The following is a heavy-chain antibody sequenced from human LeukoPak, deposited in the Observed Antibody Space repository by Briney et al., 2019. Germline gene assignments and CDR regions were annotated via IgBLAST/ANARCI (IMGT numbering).Heavy chain of an antibody. V-gene: IGHV4-34*01. CDR1: GGSFSGYY. CDR3: ARHEPDSGSQFFDY. J-gene: IGHJ4*02. D-gene: IGHD1-26*01. Sequence: SETLSLTCAVYGGSFSGYYWNWIRQPPGKGLEWIGEINHSGSTNYNPSLKSRVTISVDTSKNQFSLKLSSVTAADTAVYYCARHEPDSGSQFFDYWGQGTLVTVSS. CDR2: INHSGST.